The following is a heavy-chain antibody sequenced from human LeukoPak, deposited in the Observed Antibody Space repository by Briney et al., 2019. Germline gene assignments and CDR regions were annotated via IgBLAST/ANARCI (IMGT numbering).Heavy chain of an antibody. J-gene: IGHJ4*02. Sequence: ASVKVSCTASGYTFTSYYMHWVRQAPGQGLEWMGINNPSGGSTSYAQKFQGRVTMTRDTSTSTVYMELSSLRSEDTAVYYCARDYYGSGSYYYYYFDYWGQGTLVTVSS. D-gene: IGHD3-10*01. CDR2: NNPSGGST. V-gene: IGHV1-46*01. CDR1: GYTFTSYY. CDR3: ARDYYGSGSYYYYYFDY.